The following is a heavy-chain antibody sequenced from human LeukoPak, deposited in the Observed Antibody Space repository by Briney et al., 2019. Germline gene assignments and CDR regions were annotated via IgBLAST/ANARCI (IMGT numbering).Heavy chain of an antibody. D-gene: IGHD4-17*01. J-gene: IGHJ4*02. Sequence: ASVKVSCKASGYTFTSYYMHWVRQAPGQGLEWMGIINPSGGSTSYAQKFQGRVTMTRDTSTSTVYMELSSLRSEYTAVYYCARDRNYGDYSRVCMDYWGQGTLVTVSS. V-gene: IGHV1-46*01. CDR2: INPSGGST. CDR1: GYTFTSYY. CDR3: ARDRNYGDYSRVCMDY.